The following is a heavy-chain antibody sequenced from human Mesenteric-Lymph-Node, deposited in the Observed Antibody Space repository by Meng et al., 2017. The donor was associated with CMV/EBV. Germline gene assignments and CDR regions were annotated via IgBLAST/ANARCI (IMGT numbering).Heavy chain of an antibody. CDR1: GFTFSTYS. J-gene: IGHJ5*02. CDR3: ARDSSAAGTGWFDP. D-gene: IGHD6-13*01. CDR2: ISSSSNYI. Sequence: GGSLRLSCAASGFTFSTYSINWVRQAPGKGLEWVSSISSSSNYIYYADSVKGRFTISRDNAKNSLYLQMNSLRAEDTAVYYCARDSSAAGTGWFDPWGQGTLVTVSS. V-gene: IGHV3-21*06.